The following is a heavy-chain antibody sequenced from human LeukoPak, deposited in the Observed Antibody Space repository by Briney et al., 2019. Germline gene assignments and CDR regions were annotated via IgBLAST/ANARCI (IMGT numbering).Heavy chain of an antibody. J-gene: IGHJ4*02. CDR1: GGSFSGYY. CDR3: ARGFSSSYHHYNKGVADY. Sequence: PSETLSLTCAVYGGSFSGYYWSWIRKPPGKGLEWIGEINHSGSTNYNPSLKSRVPISVDTSKNQFSLKLSSVTAADTAVYYCARGFSSSYHHYNKGVADYWGQGTLVTVSS. CDR2: INHSGST. V-gene: IGHV4-34*01. D-gene: IGHD2-15*01.